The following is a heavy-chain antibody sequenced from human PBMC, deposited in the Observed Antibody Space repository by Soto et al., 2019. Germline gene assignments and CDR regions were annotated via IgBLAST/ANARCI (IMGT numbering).Heavy chain of an antibody. D-gene: IGHD6-19*01. J-gene: IGHJ4*02. CDR3: SHMGVAGTLYYFDY. CDR2: IYWDDDK. V-gene: IGHV2-5*02. Sequence: QITLEESGPTLVKPTQTLTLTCTFSGFSLGTSGVAVGWIRQPPGKALEWLALIYWDDDKHYSPSLRSRLTSTKDTSKNQVVLTMTNMDPVDTATYYCSHMGVAGTLYYFDYWGQGTLVTVSS. CDR1: GFSLGTSGVA.